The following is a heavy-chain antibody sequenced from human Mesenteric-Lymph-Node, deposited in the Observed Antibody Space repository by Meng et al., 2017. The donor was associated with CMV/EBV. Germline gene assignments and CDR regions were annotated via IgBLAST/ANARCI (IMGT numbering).Heavy chain of an antibody. CDR1: STFTSYA. D-gene: IGHD2-2*01. V-gene: IGHV1-3*01. Sequence: STFTSYAMHWVRQAPGQRLEWMGWSNAGNGNTKYSQKFQGRVTMTRNTSISTAYMELSSLRSEDTAVYYCAREGGYCSSTSCYWFDPWGQGTLVTVSS. J-gene: IGHJ5*02. CDR3: AREGGYCSSTSCYWFDP. CDR2: SNAGNGNT.